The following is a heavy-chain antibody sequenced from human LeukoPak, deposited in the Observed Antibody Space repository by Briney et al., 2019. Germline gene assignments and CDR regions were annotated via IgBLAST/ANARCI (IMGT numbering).Heavy chain of an antibody. Sequence: GEPLKISCEASGYNFTTYWIGWVRQMPGKGLEWMGLIYPGDSDTRYRPSFLGQVTISADRPFSTAYLQWSSLKASDTAMYFCARRSRETWYFDLWGRGTLVTVSS. J-gene: IGHJ2*01. CDR1: GYNFTTYW. CDR3: ARRSRETWYFDL. V-gene: IGHV5-51*01. CDR2: IYPGDSDT. D-gene: IGHD5-24*01.